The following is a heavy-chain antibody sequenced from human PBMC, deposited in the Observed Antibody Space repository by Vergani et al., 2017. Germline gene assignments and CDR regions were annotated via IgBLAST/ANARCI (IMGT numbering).Heavy chain of an antibody. CDR1: GYTFTSYG. CDR2: ISAYNGNT. D-gene: IGHD3-3*01. Sequence: QVQLVQSGAEVKKPGASVKVSCKASGYTFTSYGISWVRQAPGQGLEWMGWISAYNGNTNYAQKLQGRVTMTTDTSTSTAYMELRSLRSDDTAVYYCARARYYDFWSGPPTYYYCYMDVWGKGTTVTVSS. V-gene: IGHV1-18*01. CDR3: ARARYYDFWSGPPTYYYCYMDV. J-gene: IGHJ6*03.